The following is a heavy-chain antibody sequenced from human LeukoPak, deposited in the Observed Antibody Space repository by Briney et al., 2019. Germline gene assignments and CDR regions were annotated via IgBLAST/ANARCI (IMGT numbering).Heavy chain of an antibody. CDR3: ARAITIFSHFDY. Sequence: SETLSLTCTVSGYSISSGYYWGWIRQPPGKGLEWIGSIYHSGSTYYNPSLKSRVTISVDTSKNQFSLKLSSVTAADTAVYYCARAITIFSHFDYWGQGTLVTVSS. CDR2: IYHSGST. D-gene: IGHD3-9*01. CDR1: GYSISSGYY. J-gene: IGHJ4*02. V-gene: IGHV4-38-2*02.